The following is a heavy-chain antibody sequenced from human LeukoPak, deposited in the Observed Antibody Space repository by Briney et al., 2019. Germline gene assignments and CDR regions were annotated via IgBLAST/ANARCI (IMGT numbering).Heavy chain of an antibody. J-gene: IGHJ6*03. Sequence: ASVKVSCKASGYTFTSYDINWVRQATGQGLEWMGWMIPNSGNTGYAQKFQGRVTMTRNTSISTAYMELSSLRSEDTAVYYCAVRGVIMGNYYYYYMDVWGKGTTVTVSS. CDR3: AVRGVIMGNYYYYYMDV. V-gene: IGHV1-8*01. CDR2: MIPNSGNT. D-gene: IGHD3-10*01. CDR1: GYTFTSYD.